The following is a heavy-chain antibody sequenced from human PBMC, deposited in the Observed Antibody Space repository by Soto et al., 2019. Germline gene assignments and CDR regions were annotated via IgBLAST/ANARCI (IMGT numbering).Heavy chain of an antibody. CDR2: ISAYNGNT. D-gene: IGHD3-3*01. J-gene: IGHJ6*02. Sequence: QVQLVQSGAEVKKPGASVKVSCKASGYTFTSYGISWVRQAPGQGLEWMGWISAYNGNTNYAQKLQGRVTMTTDTSTSTADMELRSLRSDDTAVYYCARDLKNDFWSGYLNYYYYYGMDVWGQGTTVTVSS. CDR1: GYTFTSYG. V-gene: IGHV1-18*01. CDR3: ARDLKNDFWSGYLNYYYYYGMDV.